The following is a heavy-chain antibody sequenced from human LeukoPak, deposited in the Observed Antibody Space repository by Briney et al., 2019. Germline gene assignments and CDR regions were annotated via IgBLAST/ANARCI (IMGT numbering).Heavy chain of an antibody. V-gene: IGHV3-48*03. Sequence: GGSLRLSCAASGFTFGNYEMNWVRQAPGKGLEWVSYISSSGRTTHYADSVKGRFTISRDNAKNSLYLQLNSLRVEDTAVYYCARGLGTSAITGYWGQGTLVTVSS. CDR1: GFTFGNYE. D-gene: IGHD7-27*01. CDR3: ARGLGTSAITGY. J-gene: IGHJ4*02. CDR2: ISSSGRTT.